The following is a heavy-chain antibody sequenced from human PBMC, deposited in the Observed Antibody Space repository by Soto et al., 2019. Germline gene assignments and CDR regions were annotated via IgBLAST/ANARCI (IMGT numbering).Heavy chain of an antibody. CDR3: AKDGSSSFYFDY. Sequence: PGGSLRLSCVGSGFTFSNYWMHWVRQAPGKGLEWVSRVKSDGSSTSYADSVKGRFTISRDNSKNTLYLQMNSLRAEDTAVYYCAKDGSSSFYFDYWGQGTLVTVSS. V-gene: IGHV3-74*01. J-gene: IGHJ4*02. CDR1: GFTFSNYW. D-gene: IGHD6-6*01. CDR2: VKSDGSST.